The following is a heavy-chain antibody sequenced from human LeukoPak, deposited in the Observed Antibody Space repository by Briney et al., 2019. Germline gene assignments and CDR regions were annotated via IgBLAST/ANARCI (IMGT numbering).Heavy chain of an antibody. J-gene: IGHJ4*02. Sequence: GGSLRLSCAASGFTFSDYYMSWIRQAPGKGLEWVSYIRSSGNTIYYADSVKGRFTISRDNAKNSLYLQMDSLRDEDTAVYYCARDRSAGYGGSCDFWGQGTLVTVSS. CDR2: IRSSGNTI. V-gene: IGHV3-11*04. CDR3: ARDRSAGYGGSCDF. CDR1: GFTFSDYY. D-gene: IGHD4-23*01.